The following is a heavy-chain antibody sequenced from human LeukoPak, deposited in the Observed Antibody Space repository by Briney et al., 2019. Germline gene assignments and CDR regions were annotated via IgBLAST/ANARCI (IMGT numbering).Heavy chain of an antibody. Sequence: PSQTLSLTCTVSGGSISSGSYYWSWIRQPAGKGLEWIGRIYTSGSTNYNPSLKSRVTISVDTSKNQFSLKLSSVTAADTAVYYCARDILTGLNPWGQGTLVTVSS. D-gene: IGHD3-9*01. V-gene: IGHV4-61*02. CDR3: ARDILTGLNP. CDR1: GGSISSGSYY. CDR2: IYTSGST. J-gene: IGHJ5*02.